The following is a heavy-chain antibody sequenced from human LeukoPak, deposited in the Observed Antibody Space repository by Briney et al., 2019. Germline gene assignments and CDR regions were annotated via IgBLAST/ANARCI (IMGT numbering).Heavy chain of an antibody. J-gene: IGHJ5*02. V-gene: IGHV1-69*01. CDR1: GGTFSSYA. CDR3: AGRGSSSWYVHNWFDP. CDR2: IIPIFGTA. D-gene: IGHD6-13*01. Sequence: SVKVSCKASGGTFSSYAISWVRQAPGQGLEWMGGIIPIFGTANYAQRFQGRVTITADESTSTAYMELSSLRSEDTAVYYCAGRGSSSWYVHNWFDPWGQGTLVTVSS.